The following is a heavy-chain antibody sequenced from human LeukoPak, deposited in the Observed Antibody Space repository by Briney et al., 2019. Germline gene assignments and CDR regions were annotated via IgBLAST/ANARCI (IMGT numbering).Heavy chain of an antibody. CDR2: TYYRSKWYN. D-gene: IGHD1-26*01. Sequence: SQTLLLTCAISGDSVSSNSAAWHWIRQSPSRGLEWLGRTYYRSKWYNDYAVSVKSRITINPDTSKNQFSLQLNSVTPEDTAVYYCARGKWELLSHYWCFDLWGRGTLVTVSS. V-gene: IGHV6-1*01. CDR3: ARGKWELLSHYWCFDL. CDR1: GDSVSSNSAA. J-gene: IGHJ2*01.